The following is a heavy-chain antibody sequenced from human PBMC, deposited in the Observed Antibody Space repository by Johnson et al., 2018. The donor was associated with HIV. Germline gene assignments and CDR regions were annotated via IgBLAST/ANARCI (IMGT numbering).Heavy chain of an antibody. J-gene: IGHJ3*02. CDR1: GFTFSDYY. CDR3: ARDPSTVTTGDAFDM. D-gene: IGHD4-17*01. V-gene: IGHV3-7*01. Sequence: VQLVESGGGLVKPGGSLRLSRAACGFTFSDYYMRWIRQAPGKGLEWVANIKQDGSEKYYVDSVKGRFTISRDNAKNSLYLQMNSLRAEDTAVYYCARDPSTVTTGDAFDMWGQGTMVTVSS. CDR2: IKQDGSEK.